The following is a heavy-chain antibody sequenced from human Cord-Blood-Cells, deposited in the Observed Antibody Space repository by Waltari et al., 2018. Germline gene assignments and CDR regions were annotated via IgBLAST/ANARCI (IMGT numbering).Heavy chain of an antibody. D-gene: IGHD3-10*01. V-gene: IGHV4-38-2*02. CDR2: IYHRGRT. CDR1: GYSISSGYS. CDR3: ARDYYGSGSDAFDI. J-gene: IGHJ3*02. Sequence: QVQLQESGPGLVKPSETLSLTCTVSGYSISSGYSWGWIRQPPGKGLGWIGSIYHRGRTYYTPSLKRRVTISVDTSKNQFSLKLSAVTAADTAVYYCARDYYGSGSDAFDIWGQGTMVTVSS.